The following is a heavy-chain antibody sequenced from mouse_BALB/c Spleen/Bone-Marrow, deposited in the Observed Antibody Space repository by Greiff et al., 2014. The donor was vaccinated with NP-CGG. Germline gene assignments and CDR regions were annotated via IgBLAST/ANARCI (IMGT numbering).Heavy chain of an antibody. CDR3: ARERALTLDY. D-gene: IGHD4-1*01. CDR1: GFSLTGYG. CDR2: IWAGGST. Sequence: VHLVESGPGLVAPSQSLSITCTVSGFSLTGYGVHWVRQPPGKGLEWLGVIWAGGSTDYNSALMSRLSINKENTKSHVFLKMNSLQTDDTAMYYCARERALTLDYWGQGTTLTVSS. J-gene: IGHJ2*01. V-gene: IGHV2-9*02.